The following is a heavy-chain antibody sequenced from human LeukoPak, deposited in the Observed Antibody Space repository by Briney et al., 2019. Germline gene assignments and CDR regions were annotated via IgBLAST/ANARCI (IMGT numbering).Heavy chain of an antibody. D-gene: IGHD2-2*01. V-gene: IGHV1-69*05. Sequence: ASVKVSRKAYGGTFSSYAISWVRQAPGQGLEWMGGIIPIFGTANYAQKFQGGVTITTDESTSTAYMELSSLRSEDTAVYYCARSPTYQRYNWFDPWGQGTLVTVSS. J-gene: IGHJ5*02. CDR1: GGTFSSYA. CDR2: IIPIFGTA. CDR3: ARSPTYQRYNWFDP.